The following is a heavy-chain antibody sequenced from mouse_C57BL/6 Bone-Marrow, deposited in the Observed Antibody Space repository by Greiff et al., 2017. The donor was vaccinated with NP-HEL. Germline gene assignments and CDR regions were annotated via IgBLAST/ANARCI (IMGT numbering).Heavy chain of an antibody. Sequence: VQLQQSGPGLVQPSQSLSITCTVSGFSLTSYGVHWVRQSPGKGLEWLGVIWRGGSTDYNAAFMSRLSITKDNSKSQVFFKMNSLQADDTAIYYCAKNGLYYLRGYFDVWGTGTTVTVSS. CDR3: AKNGLYYLRGYFDV. CDR2: IWRGGST. J-gene: IGHJ1*03. CDR1: GFSLTSYG. D-gene: IGHD1-1*01. V-gene: IGHV2-5*01.